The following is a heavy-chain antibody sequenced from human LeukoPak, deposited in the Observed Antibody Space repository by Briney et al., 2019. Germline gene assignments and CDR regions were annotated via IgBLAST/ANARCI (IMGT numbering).Heavy chain of an antibody. D-gene: IGHD2-21*01. J-gene: IGHJ4*02. CDR2: IRYDDSDK. Sequence: PGGSLRLSCAASGFSFSTSGMHWVRQAPGKGLEWEAFIRYDDSDKYYADSVRGRFTISRDNSKNTLYLQMHSLRPEDTAVYYCGPLIGGYWGQGARVTVSS. CDR3: GPLIGGY. CDR1: GFSFSTSG. V-gene: IGHV3-30*02.